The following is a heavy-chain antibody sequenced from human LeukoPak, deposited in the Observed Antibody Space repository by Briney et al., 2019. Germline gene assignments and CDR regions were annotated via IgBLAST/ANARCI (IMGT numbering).Heavy chain of an antibody. CDR3: ARAAGPGDYIMDY. D-gene: IGHD3-16*01. CDR1: GYTFSSHG. CDR2: INGGNGNT. V-gene: IGHV1-3*01. Sequence: ASVKVSCTTSGYTFSSHGMHWVRQAPGQRLEWMGLINGGNGNTEYSQKYQGRVTITRDTSATTEYMELSSLRSEDTAVYYCARAAGPGDYIMDYWGQGTLVTVSS. J-gene: IGHJ4*02.